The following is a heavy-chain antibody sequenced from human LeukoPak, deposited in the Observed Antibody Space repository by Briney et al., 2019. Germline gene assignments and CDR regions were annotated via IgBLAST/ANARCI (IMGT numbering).Heavy chain of an antibody. CDR2: ISSSGNTV. Sequence: PGGSLRLSCAVSGFTFSSYEMNWVRQAPGKGLEWVSYISSSGNTVHYPDSVKGRFTISRDNAKNSLYLQMNSLRGDDTAVYYCARGGAVAGLFWGQGTLVTVSS. J-gene: IGHJ4*02. V-gene: IGHV3-48*03. CDR3: ARGGAVAGLF. CDR1: GFTFSSYE. D-gene: IGHD6-19*01.